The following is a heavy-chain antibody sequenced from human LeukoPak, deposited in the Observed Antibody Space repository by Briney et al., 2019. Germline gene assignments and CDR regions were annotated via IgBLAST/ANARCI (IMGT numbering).Heavy chain of an antibody. CDR1: GGSISSYY. V-gene: IGHV4-59*12. CDR2: IYYSGST. J-gene: IGHJ6*03. CDR3: ARDEYYYGSGSYLYYMDV. D-gene: IGHD3-10*01. Sequence: SETLSLTCTVSGGSISSYYWSWIRQPPGKGLEWIGYIYYSGSTNYNPSPKSRVTISVDTSKNQFSLKLSSVTAADTAVYYCARDEYYYGSGSYLYYMDVWGKGTTVTISS.